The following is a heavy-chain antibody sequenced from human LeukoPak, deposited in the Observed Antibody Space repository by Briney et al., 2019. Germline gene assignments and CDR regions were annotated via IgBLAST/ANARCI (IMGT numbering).Heavy chain of an antibody. Sequence: SETLSLTCTVSGGSISSSSYYWGWIRQPPGKGLEWLGSIYYSGSTYYNPSLRSRVTIFVDTSKNQFSLKLSSVTAADTAVYYCARRYCGGDCTFDWFDPWSQGTLVTVSS. V-gene: IGHV4-39*01. CDR1: GGSISSSSYY. D-gene: IGHD2-21*02. CDR2: IYYSGST. J-gene: IGHJ5*02. CDR3: ARRYCGGDCTFDWFDP.